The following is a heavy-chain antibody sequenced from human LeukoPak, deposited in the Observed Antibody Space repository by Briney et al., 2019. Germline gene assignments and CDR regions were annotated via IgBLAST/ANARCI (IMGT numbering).Heavy chain of an antibody. CDR3: ARVYSGAVQTFEY. V-gene: IGHV3-74*01. J-gene: IGHJ4*02. CDR2: INTDGSST. CDR1: GFTFSNYW. D-gene: IGHD1-26*01. Sequence: GGSLRLSCAASGFTFSNYWMHWVRQAPGKGLVWVSRINTDGSSTTYADSVKGRFTISRDNAKNTLYLQMNSLRAEDTAVYYCARVYSGAVQTFEYWGQGTLVTVSS.